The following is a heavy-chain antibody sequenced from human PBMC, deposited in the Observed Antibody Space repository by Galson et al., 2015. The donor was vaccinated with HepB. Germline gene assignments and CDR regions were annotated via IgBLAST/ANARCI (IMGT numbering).Heavy chain of an antibody. Sequence: SLRLSCAASGFTFSSYSMNWVRQAPGKGLEWVSYISSSSSTIYYADSVKGRFTISRDNAKNSLYLQMNSLRAEDTAVYYCARFVVVPAASRHYMDVWGKGTTVTVSS. CDR2: ISSSSSTI. D-gene: IGHD2-2*01. V-gene: IGHV3-48*01. CDR3: ARFVVVPAASRHYMDV. J-gene: IGHJ6*03. CDR1: GFTFSSYS.